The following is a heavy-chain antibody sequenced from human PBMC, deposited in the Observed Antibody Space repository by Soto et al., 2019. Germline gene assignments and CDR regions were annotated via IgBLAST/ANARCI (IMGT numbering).Heavy chain of an antibody. Sequence: QVQLVQSGAEVKKPGASMKVSCKASGYTFTGHYMHWVRQAPGQGLEWMGWINPNNGGTIYAQKFQGRVTMTRDTSISKAYMEMSRLRSDDTAVYYCARDSYFDTLTGYSRNSFDIWGQGTMVTVSP. D-gene: IGHD3-9*01. V-gene: IGHV1-2*02. CDR3: ARDSYFDTLTGYSRNSFDI. CDR1: GYTFTGHY. CDR2: INPNNGGT. J-gene: IGHJ3*02.